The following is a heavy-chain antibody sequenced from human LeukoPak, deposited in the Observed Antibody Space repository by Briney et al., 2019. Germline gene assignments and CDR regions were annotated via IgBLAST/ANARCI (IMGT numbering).Heavy chain of an antibody. Sequence: SETLSLTCAVYGGSFSGYYWSWIRQPPGKGLEWIGEINHSGSTNYNPSLKSRVTISADTSNNQFSLKLNSVTAADTAVYYCARVGAWYSSGWYYFDYWGQGTLVTVSS. CDR1: GGSFSGYY. D-gene: IGHD6-19*01. CDR2: INHSGST. CDR3: ARVGAWYSSGWYYFDY. J-gene: IGHJ4*02. V-gene: IGHV4-34*01.